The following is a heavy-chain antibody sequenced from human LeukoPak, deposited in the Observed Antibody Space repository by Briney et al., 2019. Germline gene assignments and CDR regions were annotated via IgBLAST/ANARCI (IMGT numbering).Heavy chain of an antibody. CDR3: ARDSPRPKPATAPYY. V-gene: IGHV3-7*05. CDR1: GFTFNKYW. D-gene: IGHD2-21*02. CDR2: IKQDGSEK. J-gene: IGHJ4*02. Sequence: GGSLRLSCVASGFTFNKYWMSWVRQAPGKGLEWVANIKQDGSEKYYVDSVKGRFTISRDNAKNSLYLQVNNLTAEETAIYYCARDSPRPKPATAPYYWGQGTLVTVSS.